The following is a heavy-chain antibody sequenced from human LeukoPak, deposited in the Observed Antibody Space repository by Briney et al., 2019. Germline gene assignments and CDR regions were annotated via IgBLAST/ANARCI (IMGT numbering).Heavy chain of an antibody. CDR2: IYHSGST. V-gene: IGHV4-30-2*01. D-gene: IGHD2-2*02. CDR1: GGSISSGGYS. CDR3: ARGHYCSSTSCYTGYNWFDP. Sequence: SETLSLTCAVSGGSISSGGYSWSWSRQPPRKGLEWIGYIYHSGSTYYNPSPKSRVTISVDRSKNQFSLKLSSVTAADTAVYYCARGHYCSSTSCYTGYNWFDPWGQGTLVTVSS. J-gene: IGHJ5*02.